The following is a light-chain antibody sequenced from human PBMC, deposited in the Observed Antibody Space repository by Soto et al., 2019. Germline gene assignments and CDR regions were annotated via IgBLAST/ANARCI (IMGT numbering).Light chain of an antibody. CDR1: QSISTW. CDR2: KAS. J-gene: IGKJ2*01. CDR3: QQYNDSFPYT. Sequence: DIQMTQSPSTRSASVGDRVTITCRASQSISTWWAWYQQKPGTAPKLLIYKASTLESGVPSRFSGSRSGTEFTLTVSSLQPYDFATYYCQQYNDSFPYTFGQGTKLEIK. V-gene: IGKV1-5*03.